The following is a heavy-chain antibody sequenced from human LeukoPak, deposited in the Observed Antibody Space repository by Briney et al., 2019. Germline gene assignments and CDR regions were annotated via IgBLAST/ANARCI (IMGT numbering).Heavy chain of an antibody. CDR2: VYYSGRT. J-gene: IGHJ4*02. D-gene: IGHD3-22*01. Sequence: PSETLSLTCTVSGGSINNYYWSWLRQPPGQGLQWIGYVYYSGRTSYNPSLQSRVTISVNTSKSEFSLKLSSVIAADTAVYYCARHGYDSNGLDWGQGTLVTVSS. CDR3: ARHGYDSNGLD. CDR1: GGSINNYY. V-gene: IGHV4-59*08.